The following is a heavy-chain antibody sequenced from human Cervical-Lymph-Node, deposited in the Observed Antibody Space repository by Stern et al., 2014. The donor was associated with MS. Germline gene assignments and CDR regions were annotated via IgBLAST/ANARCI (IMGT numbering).Heavy chain of an antibody. Sequence: VQLVESGGGLVKPGGSLKLSCAASGFTFSSYSMNWVRQAPGQGLEWVASIISGGSYLYYAHSLKGRVTISWDNAKNSLDMEINSLRAEDTAVYYCARGRGGNYRYYFDYWGQGTLVTVSS. CDR2: IISGGSYL. V-gene: IGHV3-21*01. CDR1: GFTFSSYS. D-gene: IGHD4-23*01. J-gene: IGHJ4*02. CDR3: ARGRGGNYRYYFDY.